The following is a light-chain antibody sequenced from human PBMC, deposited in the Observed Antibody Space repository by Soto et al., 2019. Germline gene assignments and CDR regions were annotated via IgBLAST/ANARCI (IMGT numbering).Light chain of an antibody. CDR1: SSDVGSFNY. J-gene: IGLJ1*01. CDR3: VSYATSTTLYV. Sequence: QSVLTQPASMSGSPGQSITISCTATSSDVGSFNYVSWYQHHPGKAPKLMIYEVTSRPSGVSNRFSGSKSGNTASLTISGLQAEDEADYYCVSYATSTTLYVFGSGTKVTVL. V-gene: IGLV2-14*01. CDR2: EVT.